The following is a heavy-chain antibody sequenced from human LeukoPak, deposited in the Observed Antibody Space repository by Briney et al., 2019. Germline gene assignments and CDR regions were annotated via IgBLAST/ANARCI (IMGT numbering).Heavy chain of an antibody. Sequence: GGSLRLSCAASGFTFSSYEMNWVRQAPGKGLEWVANIKQDGSEKYYVDSVKGRFTISRDNAKNSLYLQMNSLRAEDTAVYYCARDLPTRSSGTYYFDYWGQGTLVTVSS. CDR2: IKQDGSEK. V-gene: IGHV3-7*01. D-gene: IGHD6-19*01. CDR1: GFTFSSYE. J-gene: IGHJ4*02. CDR3: ARDLPTRSSGTYYFDY.